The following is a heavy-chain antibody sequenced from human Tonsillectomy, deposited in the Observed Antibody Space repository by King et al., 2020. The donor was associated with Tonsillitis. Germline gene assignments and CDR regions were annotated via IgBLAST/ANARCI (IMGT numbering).Heavy chain of an antibody. CDR3: AKEALAVVGTGDFQH. CDR2: ISNDGRNK. CDR1: GFTFSSYG. Sequence: VQLVESGGGVVQPGRSLRVSCAASGFTFSSYGMHWVRQAPGKGLEWGAVISNDGRNKNYAESCKGGFTISRNNSKNTLYLQMNSLRAEDTAVYYWAKEALAVVGTGDFQHWGQGTLVTVSS. J-gene: IGHJ1*01. D-gene: IGHD6-19*01. V-gene: IGHV3-30*18.